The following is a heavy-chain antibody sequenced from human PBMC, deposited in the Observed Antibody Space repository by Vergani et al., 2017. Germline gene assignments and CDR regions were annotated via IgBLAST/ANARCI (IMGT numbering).Heavy chain of an antibody. CDR1: GGSISSGGYY. J-gene: IGHJ6*03. CDR2: IYYSGST. CDR3: ARHRTRXSGSSTDYYYYMDV. Sequence: QVQLQESGPGLVKPSQTLALTCTVSGGSISSGGYYWSWIRQHPGKGLEWIGYIYYSGSTYYNPSLKSRVTISVDTSKNQFSLKLSSVTAADTAVYYCARHRTRXSGSSTDYYYYMDVWGKGTTVTVSS. V-gene: IGHV4-31*03. D-gene: IGHD2-2*01.